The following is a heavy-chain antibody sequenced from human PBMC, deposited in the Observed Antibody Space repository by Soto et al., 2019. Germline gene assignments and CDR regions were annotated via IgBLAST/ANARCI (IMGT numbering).Heavy chain of an antibody. D-gene: IGHD2-2*02. CDR2: LYSSGST. Sequence: QVQLQESGPGLVKPSQTLSLTCTVSGGSISSGGYYWSWIRQHPGKGLEWIGYLYSSGSTSYNPSLKRRVIISADTSKNQSSLKLSSVTAADTAVYYCARAPQCSSTSCYMGGYYFDYWGQGTLVTVSS. CDR1: GGSISSGGYY. V-gene: IGHV4-31*03. CDR3: ARAPQCSSTSCYMGGYYFDY. J-gene: IGHJ4*02.